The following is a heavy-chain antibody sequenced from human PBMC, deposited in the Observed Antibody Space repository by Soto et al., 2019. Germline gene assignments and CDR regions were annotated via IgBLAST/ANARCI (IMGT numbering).Heavy chain of an antibody. V-gene: IGHV2-5*02. J-gene: IGHJ4*02. CDR1: GFSLSTSGVG. Sequence: QITLEESGPALVNPTQTLTLTCTFSGFSLSTSGVGVGWIRQPPGKALEWLGLIYWDNDRRYSPSLRSRLTITKDTSKNQVVLTLTDMGPVDTATYYCAHRRGVYNWNDGNFDYWGQGTPVTVSS. D-gene: IGHD1-20*01. CDR3: AHRRGVYNWNDGNFDY. CDR2: IYWDNDR.